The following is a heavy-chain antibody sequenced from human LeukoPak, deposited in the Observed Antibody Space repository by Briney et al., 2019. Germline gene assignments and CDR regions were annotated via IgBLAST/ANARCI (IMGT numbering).Heavy chain of an antibody. D-gene: IGHD5-12*01. J-gene: IGHJ6*03. V-gene: IGHV3-7*01. CDR2: IKQDGSEK. CDR3: ARDRRGYDKYYYYYYIDV. Sequence: GGSLRLSCAASGFTFSSYWMSWVRQAPGKGLEWVANIKQDGSEKYYMDSVKGRFTISRDNAKNSLYLQMNSLRAEDTAVYYCARDRRGYDKYYYYYYIDVWGKGTTVTVYS. CDR1: GFTFSSYW.